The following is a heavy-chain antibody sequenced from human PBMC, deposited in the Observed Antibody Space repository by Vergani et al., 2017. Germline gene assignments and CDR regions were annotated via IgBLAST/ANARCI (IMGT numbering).Heavy chain of an antibody. V-gene: IGHV1-2*02. J-gene: IGHJ6*03. CDR3: SRDTYSSSWSGDYYYYMDV. CDR2: INPNSGGT. Sequence: QVQLVQSGAEVKKPGASVKVSCKASGYTFTGYHMHWVRQAPGQGLGWMGWINPNSGGTNYAQKFQGRVTMTRDTPSSTAYMELSRLRSDDTAVYYCSRDTYSSSWSGDYYYYMDVWGKGTTVTVSS. CDR1: GYTFTGYH. D-gene: IGHD6-13*01.